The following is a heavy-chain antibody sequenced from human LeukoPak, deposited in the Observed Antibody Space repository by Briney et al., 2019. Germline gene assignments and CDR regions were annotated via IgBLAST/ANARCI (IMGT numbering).Heavy chain of an antibody. J-gene: IGHJ6*04. V-gene: IGHV5-51*01. D-gene: IGHD6-13*01. CDR2: IYPVDTDT. CDR1: GYGFTSYG. CDR3: ARLPRNSGSQVYYYGMGV. Sequence: GASLQISSQVSGYGFTSYGIGCTRSMPGQGLDWMGIIYPVDTDTRYSPSFPGQVTISAAKSISTAYLQWSSLKASDTAMYYCARLPRNSGSQVYYYGMGVWGNGATVTFAS.